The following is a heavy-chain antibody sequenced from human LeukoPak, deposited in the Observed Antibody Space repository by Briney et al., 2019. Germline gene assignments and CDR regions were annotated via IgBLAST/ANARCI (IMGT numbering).Heavy chain of an antibody. Sequence: PGGSLRLSCAASGFTFSSYGMSWVRQAPGKGLEWVSAISGSGGGTYYADSVKGRFTISRDNSKNTLYLQMNSLRAEDTAVYYCAKDGYSSGWYMGYYFDYWGQGTLVTVSS. CDR3: AKDGYSSGWYMGYYFDY. CDR1: GFTFSSYG. D-gene: IGHD6-19*01. V-gene: IGHV3-23*01. J-gene: IGHJ4*02. CDR2: ISGSGGGT.